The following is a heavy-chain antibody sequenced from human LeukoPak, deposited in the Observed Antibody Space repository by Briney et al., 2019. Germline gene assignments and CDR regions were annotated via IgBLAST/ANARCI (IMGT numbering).Heavy chain of an antibody. V-gene: IGHV3-48*01. CDR1: GFTFSSYT. D-gene: IGHD5-12*01. CDR2: IGTSSTTI. Sequence: GGSLRLSCAASGFTFSSYTMNWVRQPPGKGLEWVSNIGTSSTTIYYADSVKGRFTISRDNAKNSLYLQMNSLRADDTAVYYCARWIGRFDYWGQGTLVTVSS. J-gene: IGHJ4*02. CDR3: ARWIGRFDY.